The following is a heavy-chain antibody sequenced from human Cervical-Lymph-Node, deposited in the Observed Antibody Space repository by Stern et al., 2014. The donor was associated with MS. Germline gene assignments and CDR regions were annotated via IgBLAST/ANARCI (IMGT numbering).Heavy chain of an antibody. Sequence: QVQLVQSGAEVKKPGASVKVSCKASGYTFTSYYMHWVRQAPGQGLEWMGIINPSGGSTSYAQKFQGRVTMTRDTSTSTVYMELSSLRSEDTAVYYCARDHLRSSGTTNYYYYGMDVWGQGTTVTVSS. CDR3: ARDHLRSSGTTNYYYYGMDV. V-gene: IGHV1-46*01. D-gene: IGHD6-25*01. CDR1: GYTFTSYY. CDR2: INPSGGST. J-gene: IGHJ6*02.